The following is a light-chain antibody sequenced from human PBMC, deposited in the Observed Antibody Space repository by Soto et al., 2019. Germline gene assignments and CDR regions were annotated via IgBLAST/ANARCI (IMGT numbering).Light chain of an antibody. Sequence: EIVMTQTPRSLTVIPGQPTSICCKSSQSLLHSDGKTYLFWDLQKPGQPPQLLINEVSSRFSGVPDRFSGGGSGTSFTLKISRVGAEDVGVYYCTQTKELPITFGQGTRLEI. V-gene: IGKV2D-29*01. CDR2: EVS. CDR3: TQTKELPIT. CDR1: QSLLHSDGKTY. J-gene: IGKJ5*01.